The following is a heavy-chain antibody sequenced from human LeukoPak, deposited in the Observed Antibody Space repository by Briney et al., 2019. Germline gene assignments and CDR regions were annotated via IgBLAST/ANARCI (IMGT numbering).Heavy chain of an antibody. CDR3: ARDLGWRDSSGSSDY. Sequence: GASVKVSCKASGYTFTSYGISWVRQAPGQGLEWMGWISAYNGNTNYAQKLQGRVTTTTDTSTSTAYMELRSLRSDDTAVYYCARDLGWRDSSGSSDYWGQGTLVTVSS. D-gene: IGHD3-22*01. V-gene: IGHV1-18*01. CDR2: ISAYNGNT. J-gene: IGHJ4*02. CDR1: GYTFTSYG.